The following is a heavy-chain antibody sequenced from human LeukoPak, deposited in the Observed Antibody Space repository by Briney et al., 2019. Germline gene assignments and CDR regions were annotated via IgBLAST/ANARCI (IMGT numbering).Heavy chain of an antibody. Sequence: ASETLSLTCAVYGGSFSGYYWNWIRQPPGKGLEWIGEINQSGSTNYNPSLKSRVTISVDTSKKQFSLKLSPVTAADTAVYYCAAGCSSTSCYWYYYTDVWGKGTTVTVSS. V-gene: IGHV4-34*01. CDR1: GGSFSGYY. D-gene: IGHD2-2*01. CDR2: INQSGST. J-gene: IGHJ6*03. CDR3: AAGCSSTSCYWYYYTDV.